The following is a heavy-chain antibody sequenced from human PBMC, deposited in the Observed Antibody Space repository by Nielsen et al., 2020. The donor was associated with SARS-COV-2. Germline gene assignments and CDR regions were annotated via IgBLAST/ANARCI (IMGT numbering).Heavy chain of an antibody. CDR2: INHSGST. Sequence: GSLRLSCAVYGGSFSGYYWSWIRQPPGKGLEWIGEINHSGSTNYNPSLKSRVTISVDTSKNQFSLKLSSVTAADTAVYYCARAPHYSSYMHYYYYYMDVWGKGTTVTVSS. CDR1: GGSFSGYY. V-gene: IGHV4-34*01. J-gene: IGHJ6*03. CDR3: ARAPHYSSYMHYYYYYMDV. D-gene: IGHD4-11*01.